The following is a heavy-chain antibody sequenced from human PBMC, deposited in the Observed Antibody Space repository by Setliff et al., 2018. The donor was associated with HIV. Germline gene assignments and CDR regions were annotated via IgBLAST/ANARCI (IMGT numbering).Heavy chain of an antibody. V-gene: IGHV4-59*01. J-gene: IGHJ2*01. CDR3: ARERRGGYSGYDSHWYFDL. D-gene: IGHD5-12*01. CDR1: GGSISSYY. Sequence: SETLSLTCAVSGGSISSYYWNWIRQPPGKGLEWIGYIDYSGSTNYNTSLWSRVTISLDTSKNQFSLKLSSVTAADTAVYYCARERRGGYSGYDSHWYFDLWGRGTLVTVSS. CDR2: IDYSGST.